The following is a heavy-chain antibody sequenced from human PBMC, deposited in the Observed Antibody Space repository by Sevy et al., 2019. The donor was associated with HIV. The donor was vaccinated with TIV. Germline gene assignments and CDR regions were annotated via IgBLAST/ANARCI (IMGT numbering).Heavy chain of an antibody. V-gene: IGHV4-34*01. CDR2: ISHGGGS. D-gene: IGHD2-21*01. CDR3: ARGDFCVVDLEPIALRAFDI. J-gene: IGHJ3*02. Sequence: SETLSLTCAVSGGPLSAYYWSWIRQSPGKGLEWIGGISHGGGSNYNPSLESRVTISVDTSRNQLSLRLTSVTDGDKAVYYCARGDFCVVDLEPIALRAFDIWGQGTMVTVSS. CDR1: GGPLSAYY.